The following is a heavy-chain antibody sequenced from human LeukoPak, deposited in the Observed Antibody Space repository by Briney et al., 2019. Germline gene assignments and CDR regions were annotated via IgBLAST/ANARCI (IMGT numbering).Heavy chain of an antibody. CDR1: GYTFTNYD. V-gene: IGHV1-8*01. Sequence: ASVKVSCKASGYTFTNYDINWLRQAAGQGLDRMGWMNPNSGNTGSAQKFQGRVTMTSNTSISTAYMELSSLRSEDTAVYYCARGLRREQQLLRAFDYWGQGTPVTVSS. J-gene: IGHJ4*02. CDR2: MNPNSGNT. D-gene: IGHD6-13*01. CDR3: ARGLRREQQLLRAFDY.